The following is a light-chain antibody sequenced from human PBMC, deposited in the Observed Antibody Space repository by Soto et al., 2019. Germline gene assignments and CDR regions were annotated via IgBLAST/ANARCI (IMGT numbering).Light chain of an antibody. CDR3: CSYVETTTSWM. Sequence: QSALTQPASVSGSPGQSITISCAGTSSDVGHYNLVSWYQHHPAKAPRLIIYEVTKRPSGISDRFSGSKSGNTASLTISGLQAEDEADYFCCSYVETTTSWMFGGGTKLTVL. V-gene: IGLV2-23*02. J-gene: IGLJ3*02. CDR1: SSDVGHYNL. CDR2: EVT.